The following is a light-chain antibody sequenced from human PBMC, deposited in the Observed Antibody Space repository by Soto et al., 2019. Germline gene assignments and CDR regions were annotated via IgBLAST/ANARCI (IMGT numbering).Light chain of an antibody. J-gene: IGKJ2*01. CDR3: MQALQTPYT. CDR1: QRLLHSNGNNF. Sequence: VMTQSPPSLTVTPGEPASISCRSSQRLLHSNGNNFLDWYLQKPGQSPQLLIYLGSNRASGVPDRVSGSAAGTDFTLKISRVEAVDVGVYYCMQALQTPYTFGQGTKLEIK. CDR2: LGS. V-gene: IGKV2-28*01.